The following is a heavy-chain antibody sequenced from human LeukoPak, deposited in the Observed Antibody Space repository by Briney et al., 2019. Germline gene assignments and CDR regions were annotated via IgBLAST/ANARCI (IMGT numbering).Heavy chain of an antibody. J-gene: IGHJ6*02. CDR1: GGTFSSYA. CDR3: ARAPSPYYDFWSGYWAHYYYGMDV. CDR2: IIPIFGTA. V-gene: IGHV1-69*13. Sequence: SVKVSFKASGGTFSSYAISWVRQAPGQGLEWMGGIIPIFGTANYAQKFQGRVTIAADESTSTAYMELSSLRSEDTAVYYCARAPSPYYDFWSGYWAHYYYGMDVWGQGTTVTVSS. D-gene: IGHD3-3*01.